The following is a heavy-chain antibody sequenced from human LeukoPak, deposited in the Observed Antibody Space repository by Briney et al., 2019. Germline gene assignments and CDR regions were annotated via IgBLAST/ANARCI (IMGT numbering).Heavy chain of an antibody. CDR1: GFSFSNAW. CDR3: TRDSITYDSSDFDH. Sequence: GGSLRLSCVASGFSFSNAWMNWVRQAPGKGLEWVGRIYSKTNGGTTEYAAPVKGRFTISRDDSKNTLYLQMNSLETEDTALYYCTRDSITYDSSDFDHWGQGTLVTVSS. J-gene: IGHJ4*02. CDR2: IYSKTNGGTT. V-gene: IGHV3-15*07. D-gene: IGHD3-22*01.